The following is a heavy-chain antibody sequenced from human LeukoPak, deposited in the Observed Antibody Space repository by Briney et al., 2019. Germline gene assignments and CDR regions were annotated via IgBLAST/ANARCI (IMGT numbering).Heavy chain of an antibody. J-gene: IGHJ5*02. V-gene: IGHV1-24*01. CDR1: GYTLTELS. CDR3: ATDRYYYDSSGYQA. Sequence: GASVKVSCKVSGYTLTELSMHWVRQAPGKGLEWMGGFDPEDGETIYAQKFQGRVTMTEDTSTDTAYMELSSLRSEDTAVYYCATDRYYYDSSGYQAWGQGTLVTVSS. CDR2: FDPEDGET. D-gene: IGHD3-22*01.